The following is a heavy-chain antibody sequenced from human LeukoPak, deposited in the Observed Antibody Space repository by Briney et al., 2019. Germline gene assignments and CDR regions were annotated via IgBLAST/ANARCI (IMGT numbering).Heavy chain of an antibody. Sequence: GGSLRLSCAASGFTFSSYAMHWVRQAPGKGLEWVAVISYDGSNKYYADSVEGRFTISRDNSKNTLYLQMNSLRAEDTAVYYCARPGTYYYDSSGYWDYWGQGTLVTVSS. CDR1: GFTFSSYA. V-gene: IGHV3-30-3*01. CDR3: ARPGTYYYDSSGYWDY. CDR2: ISYDGSNK. D-gene: IGHD3-22*01. J-gene: IGHJ4*02.